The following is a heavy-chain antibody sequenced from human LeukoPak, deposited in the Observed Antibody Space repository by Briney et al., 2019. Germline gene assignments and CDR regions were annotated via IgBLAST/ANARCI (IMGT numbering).Heavy chain of an antibody. CDR1: GYTFTDYY. Sequence: GASVKVSCKASGYTFTDYYMHWVRQAPGRALEWMGWINAKSGDTKYAQKFQARVTMTRDTSITTTYMEVSRLSSDDTAVYYCARQNTGQLDSWGQGTLVTVSS. D-gene: IGHD2-8*02. V-gene: IGHV1-2*02. CDR2: INAKSGDT. CDR3: ARQNTGQLDS. J-gene: IGHJ5*01.